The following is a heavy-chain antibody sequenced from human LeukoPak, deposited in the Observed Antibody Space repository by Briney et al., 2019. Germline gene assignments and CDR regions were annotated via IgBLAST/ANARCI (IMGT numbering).Heavy chain of an antibody. CDR1: GYTFTSYD. J-gene: IGHJ4*02. CDR3: ARAAWVSTSSKYYFDN. CDR2: MNPNSGNT. D-gene: IGHD2-21*01. V-gene: IGHV1-8*01. Sequence: ASLKVSCKASGYTFTSYDINWVRQATGQGLEWMGWMNPNSGNTGYAQKFQGRVTMTRNTSISTAYMELSSLRSEDTALYYCARAAWVSTSSKYYFDNWGQGTLVTVSS.